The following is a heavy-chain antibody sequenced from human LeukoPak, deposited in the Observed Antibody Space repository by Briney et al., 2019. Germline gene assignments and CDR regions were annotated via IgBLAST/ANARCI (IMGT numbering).Heavy chain of an antibody. CDR2: ISWNSGSI. CDR3: AKGRSNYYDSSGPNGYFDY. D-gene: IGHD3-22*01. Sequence: GRSLRLSCAASGFTFDDYAMHWVRHAPGKGLEWVSGISWNSGSIGYADSVKGRFTISRDNAKNSLYLQMNSLRAEDTALYYCAKGRSNYYDSSGPNGYFDYWGQGTLVTVSS. J-gene: IGHJ4*02. CDR1: GFTFDDYA. V-gene: IGHV3-9*01.